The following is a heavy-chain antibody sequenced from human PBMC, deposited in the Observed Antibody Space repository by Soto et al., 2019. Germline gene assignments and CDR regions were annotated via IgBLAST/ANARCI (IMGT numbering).Heavy chain of an antibody. CDR1: GFIFSSYS. CDR2: ISYDGTTK. Sequence: QMQLVESGGGVVQPGRSLRLSCAASGFIFSSYSMHWVRQAPGKGLEWVADISYDGTTKDYAEFVKGRFAISRDNSKNTLYLQMNRLRAEDTAMFYCVSLGGFGDLPLDNWGQGNLVTVSS. J-gene: IGHJ4*02. V-gene: IGHV3-30*09. D-gene: IGHD3-10*01. CDR3: VSLGGFGDLPLDN.